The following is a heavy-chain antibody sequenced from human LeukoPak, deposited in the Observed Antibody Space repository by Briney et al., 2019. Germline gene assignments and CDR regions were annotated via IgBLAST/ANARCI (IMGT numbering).Heavy chain of an antibody. J-gene: IGHJ5*02. D-gene: IGHD3-22*01. V-gene: IGHV4-4*07. Sequence: SETLSLTCTVSGGSISSYYWSWIRQPAGKGLEWIGRIYTSGSTNYNPSLKSRVTMSVDTSKNQFSPKLSSVTAADTAVYYCARDSSGYPWGWFDPWGQGTLVTVSS. CDR2: IYTSGST. CDR3: ARDSSGYPWGWFDP. CDR1: GGSISSYY.